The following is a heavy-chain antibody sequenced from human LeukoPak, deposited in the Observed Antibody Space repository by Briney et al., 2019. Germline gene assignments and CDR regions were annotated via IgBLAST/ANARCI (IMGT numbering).Heavy chain of an antibody. Sequence: SETLSLTCAVYGGSFSGYYWSWIRQPQGKGLEWIGEINHSGSTNYNPSLKSRVTISVDTSKNQFSLKLSSVTAADTAVYYCARGPIWHRKFDPWGQGTLVTVSS. CDR2: INHSGST. CDR3: ARGPIWHRKFDP. CDR1: GGSFSGYY. V-gene: IGHV4-34*01. J-gene: IGHJ5*02. D-gene: IGHD2-2*02.